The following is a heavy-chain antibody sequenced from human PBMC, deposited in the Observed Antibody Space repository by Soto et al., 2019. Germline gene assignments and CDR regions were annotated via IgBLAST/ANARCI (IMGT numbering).Heavy chain of an antibody. J-gene: IGHJ5*02. Sequence: EAQLVESGGGLVQPGGSLRLSCAASGFTFSTYAMNWVRQAPGKGLEWVSYISSSSGAIHYADSVQGRFTTSRDNGKNSLYLHMNSLRAEGAAVYYCVRAQNFGSSWGQGTLVTVSS. CDR2: ISSSSGAI. V-gene: IGHV3-48*01. CDR1: GFTFSTYA. D-gene: IGHD3-10*01. CDR3: VRAQNFGSS.